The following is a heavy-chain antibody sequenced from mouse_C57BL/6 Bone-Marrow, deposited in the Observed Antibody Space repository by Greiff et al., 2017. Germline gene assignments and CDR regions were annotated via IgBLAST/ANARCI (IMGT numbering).Heavy chain of an antibody. V-gene: IGHV1-81*01. J-gene: IGHJ2*01. CDR3: GRWGNWCIDY. CDR1: GYTFTSYG. D-gene: IGHD4-1*01. CDR2: IYPGSGNT. Sequence: QVQLKQSGAELARPGASVKLSCKASGYTFTSYGISWVKQRTGQGLEWIGEIYPGSGNTYYNEKFKGKATLTADKSSSTAYMELRSLTSEDSAVYFCGRWGNWCIDYWGQGTTLTVSS.